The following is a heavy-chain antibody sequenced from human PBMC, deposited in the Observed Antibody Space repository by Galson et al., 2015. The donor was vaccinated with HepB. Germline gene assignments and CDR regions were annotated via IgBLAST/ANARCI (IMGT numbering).Heavy chain of an antibody. J-gene: IGHJ4*02. Sequence: SLRLSCAASGFTFSSYEMNWVRQAPGEGLEWVGRTRNKANSYTTEYAASVKGRFTISRDDSKNSLYLQMNSLKTEDTAVYYCAREGAHYYDSSGYQPFDYWGQGTLVTVSS. CDR1: GFTFSSYE. CDR3: AREGAHYYDSSGYQPFDY. CDR2: TRNKANSYTT. D-gene: IGHD3-22*01. V-gene: IGHV3-72*01.